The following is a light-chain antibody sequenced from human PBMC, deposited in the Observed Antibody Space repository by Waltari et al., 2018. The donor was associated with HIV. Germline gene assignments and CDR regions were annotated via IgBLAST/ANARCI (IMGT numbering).Light chain of an antibody. CDR3: VLNLGRDGVV. J-gene: IGLJ2*01. CDR2: RTD. Sequence: QTVVTQEPSFSVSPGGTVTLTCGLSSGSVSARNFASWYQQIPGQAPLTLIHRTDTRTSRVPLRYSGSILENKAALTIRGAQAEDDSDYYCVLNLGRDGVVFGGGTKLTVL. CDR1: SGSVSARNF. V-gene: IGLV8-61*01.